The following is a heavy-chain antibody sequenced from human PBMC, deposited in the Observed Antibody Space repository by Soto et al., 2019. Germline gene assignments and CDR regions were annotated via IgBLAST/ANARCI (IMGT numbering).Heavy chain of an antibody. CDR2: INVGNGNT. CDR3: ATPPGYDDCLDS. D-gene: IGHD2-21*02. J-gene: IGHJ4*02. Sequence: QVQLVQSGAEVKKPGASVKVSCKTPGYIFTRYHIHWVRQAPGQRLEWMAWINVGNGNTRYSQKFQGRLTLTRDTPGNTAYLELNSLISEDTAVYYCATPPGYDDCLDSWGQGTLVTVSS. V-gene: IGHV1-3*01. CDR1: GYIFTRYH.